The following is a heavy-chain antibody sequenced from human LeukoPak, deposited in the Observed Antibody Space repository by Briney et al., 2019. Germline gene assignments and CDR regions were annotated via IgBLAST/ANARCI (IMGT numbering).Heavy chain of an antibody. CDR1: GFTFSSYA. CDR2: ISYDGSNK. V-gene: IGHV3-30-3*01. D-gene: IGHD2-15*01. CDR3: ARGWTQDALDI. J-gene: IGHJ3*02. Sequence: GGSLRLSCAASGFTFSSYAMHWVRQAPGKGLEWVAVISYDGSNKYYADSVKGRFTISRDNSKNTLYLQMNSLRAEDTAVYYCARGWTQDALDIWGQGTMVTVSS.